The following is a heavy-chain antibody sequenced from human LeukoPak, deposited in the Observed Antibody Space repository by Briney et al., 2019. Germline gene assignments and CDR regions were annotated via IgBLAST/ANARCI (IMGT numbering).Heavy chain of an antibody. Sequence: PGGSLRLSCAASGFTFSSYSMNWVRQAPGKGLEWVSSISSSSSYIYYADSVKGRFTISRDNAKNSLYLQMNSLRAEDTAVYYCARDVHRSLLGGNSPFDYWGQGTLVTVSS. CDR2: ISSSSSYI. D-gene: IGHD4-23*01. J-gene: IGHJ4*02. CDR3: ARDVHRSLLGGNSPFDY. CDR1: GFTFSSYS. V-gene: IGHV3-21*01.